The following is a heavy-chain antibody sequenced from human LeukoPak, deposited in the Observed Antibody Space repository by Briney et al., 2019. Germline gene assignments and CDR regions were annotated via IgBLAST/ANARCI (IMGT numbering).Heavy chain of an antibody. J-gene: IGHJ6*02. Sequence: SETLSLTCTVSGGSISSYYWSWIRQPPGKGLEWIGYIYYSGSTNYNLSLKSRVTISVDTSKNQFSLKLSSVTAADTAVYYCARGRRGGGRGSLYYGMDVWGQGTTVTVSS. CDR3: ARGRRGGGRGSLYYGMDV. D-gene: IGHD5-24*01. CDR2: IYYSGST. CDR1: GGSISSYY. V-gene: IGHV4-59*01.